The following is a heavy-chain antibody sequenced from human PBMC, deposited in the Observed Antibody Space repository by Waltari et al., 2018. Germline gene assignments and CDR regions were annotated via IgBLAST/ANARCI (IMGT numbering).Heavy chain of an antibody. CDR3: ARDIGVITFGGVIGTFDY. CDR1: GGTFSSDA. Sequence: QVQLVQSGAEVKKPGSSVKVSCKASGGTFSSDAISWVRQAPGQGLEWMGGIIPIFGTANDAQKFQGRVTITADESTSTAYMELSSLRSEDTAVYYCARDIGVITFGGVIGTFDYWGQGTLVTVSS. V-gene: IGHV1-69*12. D-gene: IGHD3-16*02. J-gene: IGHJ4*02. CDR2: IIPIFGTA.